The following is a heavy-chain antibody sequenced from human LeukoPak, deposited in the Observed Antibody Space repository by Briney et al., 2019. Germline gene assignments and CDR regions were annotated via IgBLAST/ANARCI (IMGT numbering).Heavy chain of an antibody. J-gene: IGHJ5*02. D-gene: IGHD1-26*01. CDR1: GGSISSSGYY. CDR2: IYYSGST. V-gene: IGHV4-39*01. CDR3: ARQGLRVGAYNWSDP. Sequence: AETLTLTCTVSGGSISSSGYYWGGIRQPPGKGLEWIGSIYYSGSTYYNPSLKSRVTISVDTSKNQFSLKLSSVTAAGTAVHYCARQGLRVGAYNWSDPWGQGTLVTVSS.